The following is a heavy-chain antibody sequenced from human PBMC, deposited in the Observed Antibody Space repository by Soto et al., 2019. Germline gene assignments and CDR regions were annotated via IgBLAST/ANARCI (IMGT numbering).Heavy chain of an antibody. Sequence: GESLKISCKGSGYSFTSYWIGWVRQMPGKGLEWMGIIYPGDSDTRYSPSFQGQVTISADKSISTAYLQWSSLKASDTAMYYCARPCSSTSCLDAFDIWGQGTMVTVSS. CDR3: ARPCSSTSCLDAFDI. J-gene: IGHJ3*02. D-gene: IGHD2-2*01. CDR2: IYPGDSDT. CDR1: GYSFTSYW. V-gene: IGHV5-51*01.